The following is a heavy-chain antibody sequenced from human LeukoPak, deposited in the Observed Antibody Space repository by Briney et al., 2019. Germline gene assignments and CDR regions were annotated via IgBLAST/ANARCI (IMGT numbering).Heavy chain of an antibody. V-gene: IGHV3-64*01. CDR2: ISSNGGST. Sequence: PGGSLRLSCAASGFTFSSYAMHWVRPAPGKGLEYVSAISSNGGSTYYANSVKGRFTISRDNSKNTLYLQMGSLRAEDMAVYYCARGSSRRVRELGAFDIWGQGTMVTVSS. J-gene: IGHJ3*02. CDR1: GFTFSSYA. D-gene: IGHD3-10*01. CDR3: ARGSSRRVRELGAFDI.